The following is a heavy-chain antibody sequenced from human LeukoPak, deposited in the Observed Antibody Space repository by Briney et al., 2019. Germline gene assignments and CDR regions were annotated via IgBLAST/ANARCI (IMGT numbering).Heavy chain of an antibody. CDR2: IYYSGST. D-gene: IGHD5-18*01. Sequence: SQTLSLTCTVSGGSISSGDYYWSWIRQPPGKGLEWIGYIYYSGSTNYNPSLKSRVTISVDTSKNQFSLKLSSVTAADTAVYYCARGLVTSGRNWFDPWGQGTLVTVSS. V-gene: IGHV4-30-4*01. CDR3: ARGLVTSGRNWFDP. J-gene: IGHJ5*02. CDR1: GGSISSGDYY.